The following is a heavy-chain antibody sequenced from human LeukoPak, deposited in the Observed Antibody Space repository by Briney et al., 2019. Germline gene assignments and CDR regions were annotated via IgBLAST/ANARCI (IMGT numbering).Heavy chain of an antibody. CDR2: IKEDGSDK. V-gene: IGHV3-7*01. Sequence: GESLRLSCAASEFTFGNFWMTWVRQAPGKGLEWVANIKEDGSDKYYVDSVKGRFTISRDNARTSLYLQMNSLRAKDTAVYYCARDYRARLDYWGQGTLVTVSS. CDR3: ARDYRARLDY. CDR1: EFTFGNFW. J-gene: IGHJ4*02.